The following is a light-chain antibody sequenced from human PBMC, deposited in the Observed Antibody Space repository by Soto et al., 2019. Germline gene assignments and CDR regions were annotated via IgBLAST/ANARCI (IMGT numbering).Light chain of an antibody. CDR3: QQYNNWPPIT. Sequence: EIVLTQSPGTLSLSPGERATLSCRASQSVYNYLAWYQQKPGQAPRLLIYDVSDRATGLPDRSSGSGSGTDFTLTISSLEPEDSAVYYCQQYNNWPPITFGQGTRLEIK. J-gene: IGKJ5*01. CDR1: QSVYNY. CDR2: DVS. V-gene: IGKV3-11*01.